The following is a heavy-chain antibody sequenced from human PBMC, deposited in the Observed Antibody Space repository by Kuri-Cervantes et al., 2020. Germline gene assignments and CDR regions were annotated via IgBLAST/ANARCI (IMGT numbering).Heavy chain of an antibody. CDR2: IIPIFGTA. CDR3: ATSLAAADVSWFDP. CDR1: GGTFSSYA. J-gene: IGHJ5*02. Sequence: SVKVSCKASGGTFSSYAISWVRQAPGQGLEWMGGIIPIFGTANYAQKFQGRVTITADESTSTAYMELSSLRSEDTAVYYGATSLAAADVSWFDPWGQGTLVTVSS. V-gene: IGHV1-69*13. D-gene: IGHD6-13*01.